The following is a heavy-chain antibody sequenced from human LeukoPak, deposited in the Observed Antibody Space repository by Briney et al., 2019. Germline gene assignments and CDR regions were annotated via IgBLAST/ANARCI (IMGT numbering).Heavy chain of an antibody. CDR3: ARSTITMIVVAPFDY. CDR2: ISFGGTST. CDR1: GFTFSSYA. V-gene: IGHV3-23*01. D-gene: IGHD3-22*01. J-gene: IGHJ4*02. Sequence: GGSLRLSCAASGFTFSSYAMSWVRQAPGMGLEWVSAISFGGTSTYYADSVKGRFTISRDSSKNTLYLQMNSLRAEDTAVYYCARSTITMIVVAPFDYWGQGTLVTVSS.